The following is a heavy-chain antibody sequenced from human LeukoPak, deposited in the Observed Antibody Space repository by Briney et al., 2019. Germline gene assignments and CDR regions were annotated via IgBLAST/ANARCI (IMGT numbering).Heavy chain of an antibody. Sequence: PSETLSLTCTVSGGSISSYYWSWIRQPPGKGLEWIGYIYYSGSTNYNPSLKSRVTISVDTSKNQFSLKLSSVTAADTAVYHCARDNYGSGSLLLDNWFDPWGQGTLVTVSS. V-gene: IGHV4-59*01. J-gene: IGHJ5*02. D-gene: IGHD3-10*01. CDR2: IYYSGST. CDR3: ARDNYGSGSLLLDNWFDP. CDR1: GGSISSYY.